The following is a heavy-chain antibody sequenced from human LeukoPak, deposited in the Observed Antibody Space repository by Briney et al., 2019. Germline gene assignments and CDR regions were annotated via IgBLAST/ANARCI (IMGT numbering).Heavy chain of an antibody. CDR2: ISYDGSNK. Sequence: GGSLRLSCAASGFTFSSYGMHWVRQAPGKGLEWVAVISYDGSNKYYADSVKGRFTISRDNAKNSLYLQMNNLRAEDTAVYYCARHFVAVGTIFDYWGQGTLVTVSS. CDR3: ARHFVAVGTIFDY. D-gene: IGHD1-26*01. CDR1: GFTFSSYG. V-gene: IGHV3-30*03. J-gene: IGHJ4*02.